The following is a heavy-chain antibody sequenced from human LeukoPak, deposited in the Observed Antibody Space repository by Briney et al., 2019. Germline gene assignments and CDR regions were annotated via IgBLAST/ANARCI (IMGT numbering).Heavy chain of an antibody. D-gene: IGHD3-10*01. V-gene: IGHV1-46*03. J-gene: IGHJ4*02. CDR1: GYTFTSYY. CDR3: ARVGSGSYYIPDY. CDR2: INPSGAST. Sequence: GASVKVSCKASGYTFTSYYMHWVRHAPGQGLEWMGIINPSGASTSYAQKFQGRVTMTRDTTTSTVYMELSSLRSEDMAVYYCARVGSGSYYIPDYWGQGTLVTVSS.